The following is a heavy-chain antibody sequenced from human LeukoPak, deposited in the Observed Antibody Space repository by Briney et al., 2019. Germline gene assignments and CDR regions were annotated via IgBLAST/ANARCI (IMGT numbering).Heavy chain of an antibody. CDR1: GFTFSSYE. D-gene: IGHD3-10*01. Sequence: PGGSLRLSCAASGFTFSSYEMNWVRQAPGKGLEWVSYISSSGSTIYYADSVKGRFTISRDNAKNSLYLQMNSLRAEDTAVYYCARSAVFLWFGEPREDYFDYWGQGTLVTVSS. J-gene: IGHJ4*02. CDR2: ISSSGSTI. CDR3: ARSAVFLWFGEPREDYFDY. V-gene: IGHV3-48*03.